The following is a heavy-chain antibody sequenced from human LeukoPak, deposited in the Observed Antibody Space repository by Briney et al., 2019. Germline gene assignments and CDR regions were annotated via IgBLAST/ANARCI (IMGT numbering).Heavy chain of an antibody. D-gene: IGHD3-10*01. J-gene: IGHJ4*02. CDR2: IGGSGGST. CDR1: GFTFSSYA. CDR3: AKDWVGVLDY. Sequence: PGGSLRLSCAASGFTFSSYAMSWVRQAPGKGLEWVSSIGGSGGSTYYADSVKGRFTISRDNSKNTLYLQMNSLRAEDTAVYYCAKDWVGVLDYWGQGTLVTVSS. V-gene: IGHV3-23*01.